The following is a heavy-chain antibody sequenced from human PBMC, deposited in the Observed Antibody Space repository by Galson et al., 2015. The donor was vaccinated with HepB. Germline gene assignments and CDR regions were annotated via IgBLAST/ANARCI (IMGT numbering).Heavy chain of an antibody. V-gene: IGHV3-48*04. CDR3: VFRRGNDLNPLDY. CDR2: ISSGTTAI. D-gene: IGHD4-23*01. Sequence: SLILSCAASTFIFSTYSMNWVRSTPGKGLGWVSYISSGTTAIYDADSGKSRFTISRDNAKMSLYLQMNGLRAEDTAVYECVFRRGNDLNPLDYWDQGTLVTVSS. J-gene: IGHJ4*02. CDR1: TFIFSTYS.